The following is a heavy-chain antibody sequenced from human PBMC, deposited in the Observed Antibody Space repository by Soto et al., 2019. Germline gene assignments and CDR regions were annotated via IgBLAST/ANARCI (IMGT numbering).Heavy chain of an antibody. D-gene: IGHD6-19*01. CDR1: GYTFTGYY. J-gene: IGHJ4*02. Sequence: RASVKVSCKASGYTFTGYYMHWVLQAPGQGLEWMGWINPNSGGTNYAQKFQGRVTMTRDTSISTAYMELSRLRSDDTAVYYCAPKGSGWFYFDYWGQGTLVTVSS. V-gene: IGHV1-2*02. CDR2: INPNSGGT. CDR3: APKGSGWFYFDY.